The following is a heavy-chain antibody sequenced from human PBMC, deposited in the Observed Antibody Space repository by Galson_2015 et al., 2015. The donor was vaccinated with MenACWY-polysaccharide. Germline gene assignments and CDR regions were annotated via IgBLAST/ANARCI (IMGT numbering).Heavy chain of an antibody. J-gene: IGHJ6*03. CDR2: IIPFLCTT. CDR3: GRVRQQWGPRTFAFYDYLGG. D-gene: IGHD6-19*01. V-gene: IGHV1-69*13. Sequence: SVKVSCKASGGTFSSYAFVWARQAPGQGLEWMGKIIPFLCTTNYTQKLQGRVTITADESTRTIYMELSSLMSEDTAVYYCGRVRQQWGPRTFAFYDYLGGGGSANALTVSS. CDR1: GGTFSSYA.